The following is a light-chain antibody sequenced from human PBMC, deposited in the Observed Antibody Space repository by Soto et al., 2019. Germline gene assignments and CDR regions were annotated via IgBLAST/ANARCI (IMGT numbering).Light chain of an antibody. CDR3: QQYNNWPLT. CDR2: GAS. Sequence: EIVLTQSPGTLSLSPGERATLSCRASQSVSSNLAWYQQKPGQAPRLLIYGASTRATVIPAKFSGSGSGTEFTLTISSLQSEDFAVYYCQQYNNWPLTFGGGTKVEIK. J-gene: IGKJ4*01. CDR1: QSVSSN. V-gene: IGKV3-15*01.